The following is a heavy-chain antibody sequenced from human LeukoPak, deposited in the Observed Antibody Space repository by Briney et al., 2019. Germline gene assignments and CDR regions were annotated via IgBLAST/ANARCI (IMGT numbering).Heavy chain of an antibody. CDR1: GYSFSSYW. CDR3: ARRHDNTGYFVY. D-gene: IGHD3-22*01. V-gene: IGHV5-51*01. Sequence: GESLKISCEGSGYSFSSYWIGWVRQMPGEGLEWMGTIYPGDSDTRYSPSFQDQVTISADKSISSAYLQWSRLKASDTAMYYCARRHDNTGYFVYWGQGTLVTVSS. CDR2: IYPGDSDT. J-gene: IGHJ4*02.